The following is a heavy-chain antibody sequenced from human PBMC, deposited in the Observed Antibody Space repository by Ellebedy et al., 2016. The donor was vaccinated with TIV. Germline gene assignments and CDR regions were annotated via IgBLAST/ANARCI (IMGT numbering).Heavy chain of an antibody. CDR2: IVVGSGNT. CDR1: GFTFTSSA. Sequence: AASVKVSCKASGFTFTSSAMQWVRQARGQRLEWIGWIVVGSGNTNYAQKFQERVTITREMSTSTAYMELSSLRSEDTAVYYCAAVTFGGVIGYYFDYWGQGTLVTVSS. J-gene: IGHJ4*02. V-gene: IGHV1-58*02. D-gene: IGHD3-16*02. CDR3: AAVTFGGVIGYYFDY.